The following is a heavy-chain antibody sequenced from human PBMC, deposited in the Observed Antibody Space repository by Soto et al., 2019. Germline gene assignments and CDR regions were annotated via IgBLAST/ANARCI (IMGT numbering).Heavy chain of an antibody. J-gene: IGHJ3*02. Sequence: ASVKVSCKVSGYTLTELSMHWVRQAPGKGLEWMGGFDPEDGETIYAQKFQGRVTMTEDTSTDTAYMEMSSLRSEDTAVYYCATDFSEYSSGSDAFDIWGQGTMVTVSS. CDR1: GYTLTELS. CDR3: ATDFSEYSSGSDAFDI. D-gene: IGHD6-19*01. V-gene: IGHV1-24*01. CDR2: FDPEDGET.